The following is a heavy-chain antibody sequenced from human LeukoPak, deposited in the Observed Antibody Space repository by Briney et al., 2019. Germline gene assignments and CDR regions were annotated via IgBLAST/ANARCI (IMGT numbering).Heavy chain of an antibody. CDR2: MNPNSGNT. V-gene: IGHV1-8*01. D-gene: IGHD2-2*01. CDR1: GYTFTSYD. J-gene: IGHJ6*03. CDR3: ARAVVPAAMGAVYYYMDV. Sequence: ASVKVSCKASGYTFTSYDINWVRQATGQGLEWMGWMNPNSGNTGYAQKFQGRVTMTRDMSTSTVYMELSSLRSEDTAVYYCARAVVPAAMGAVYYYMDVWGKGTTVTVSS.